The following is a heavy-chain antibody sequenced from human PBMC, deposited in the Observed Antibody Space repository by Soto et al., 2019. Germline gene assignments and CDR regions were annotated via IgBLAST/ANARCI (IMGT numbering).Heavy chain of an antibody. V-gene: IGHV3-74*01. CDR1: GFTFSSYW. Sequence: GGSLRLSCAASGFTFSSYWMHWVRQAPGKGLVWVSRINSDGSSTSYADSVKGRFTISRDNAKNTLYLQMNSLRAEDTAVYYCARKRGGPYYYYGMDVWGQGTTVTV. CDR2: INSDGSST. CDR3: ARKRGGPYYYYGMDV. J-gene: IGHJ6*02. D-gene: IGHD3-10*01.